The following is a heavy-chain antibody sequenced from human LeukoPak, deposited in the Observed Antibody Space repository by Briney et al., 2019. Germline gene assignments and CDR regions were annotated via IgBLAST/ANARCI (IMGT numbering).Heavy chain of an antibody. V-gene: IGHV4-4*07. CDR1: GGSISPCY. Sequence: SETLSLTCTVSGGSISPCYWSWIRQPAGKGLEWIGRIYTSGNSNYNPSLKSRVTMSVATSKNLFSLKLASVTAADTAVYYCARAGHGSGSSVDYWGQGTLVTVSS. J-gene: IGHJ4*02. D-gene: IGHD3-10*01. CDR2: IYTSGNS. CDR3: ARAGHGSGSSVDY.